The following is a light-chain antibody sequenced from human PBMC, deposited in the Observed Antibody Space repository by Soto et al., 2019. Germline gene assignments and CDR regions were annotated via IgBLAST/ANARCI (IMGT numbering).Light chain of an antibody. V-gene: IGKV1-5*01. CDR2: DAS. J-gene: IGKJ4*01. CDR3: QQYDNYPLT. CDR1: QSVRSW. Sequence: DIQMTQPTSTLSASVGDRVTITFRASQSVRSWLAWYQQKPGRAPKFLIYDASSLESGVPSRFSGSGSGTEFTLTISNLQPDDFATYYCQQYDNYPLTFGGGTKVDIK.